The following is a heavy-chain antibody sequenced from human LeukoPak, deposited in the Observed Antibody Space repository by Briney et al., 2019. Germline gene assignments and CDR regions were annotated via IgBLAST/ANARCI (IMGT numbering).Heavy chain of an antibody. CDR2: IYYSGST. CDR1: GGSISSYY. V-gene: IGHV4-59*01. Sequence: PSETLSLTCTVSGGSISSYYWSWIRQPPGKGLEWIGYIYYSGSTNYNPSLKSRVTISVDTSKNQFSLKLSSVTAADTAVYYCARHVVQLWLFDYWGQGTLVTVSS. J-gene: IGHJ4*02. CDR3: ARHVVQLWLFDY. D-gene: IGHD5-18*01.